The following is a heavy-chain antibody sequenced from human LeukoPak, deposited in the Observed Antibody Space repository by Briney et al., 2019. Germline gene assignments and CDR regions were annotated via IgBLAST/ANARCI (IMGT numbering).Heavy chain of an antibody. CDR3: ARIRIMITFGGVAPRAIDY. CDR2: INPSGGGT. CDR1: GYSLTTYY. D-gene: IGHD3-16*01. V-gene: IGHV1-46*01. J-gene: IGHJ4*02. Sequence: EASVKVSCKASGYSLTTYYMHWVRQAPGQGLEWMAIINPSGGGTKYAQKFQGRVTMTTDTSTSTAYMELRSLRSDDTAVYYCARIRIMITFGGVAPRAIDYWGQGTLVTVSS.